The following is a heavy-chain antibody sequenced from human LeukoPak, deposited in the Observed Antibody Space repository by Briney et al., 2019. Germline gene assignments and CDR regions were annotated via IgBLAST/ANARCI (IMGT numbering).Heavy chain of an antibody. J-gene: IGHJ5*02. CDR3: ASSGPGGNWFDP. Sequence: SETLSLTCAVSGGSISSGGYSWSWIRQPPGKGLEWIGYIYYSGSTYYNPSLKSRVTISVDTSKNQFSLKLSSVTAADTAVYYCASSGPGGNWFDPWGQGTLVTVSS. CDR1: GGSISSGGYS. CDR2: IYYSGST. D-gene: IGHD5-12*01. V-gene: IGHV4-30-4*07.